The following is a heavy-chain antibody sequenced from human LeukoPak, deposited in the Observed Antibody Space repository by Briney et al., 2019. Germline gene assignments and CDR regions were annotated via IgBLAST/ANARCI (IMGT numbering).Heavy chain of an antibody. CDR3: ARSARSYYYYYMDV. V-gene: IGHV4-4*07. D-gene: IGHD6-25*01. CDR2: IYTSGST. J-gene: IGHJ6*03. Sequence: SETLSLTCTVSGGSISSYYWSWIRQPAGKGLEWIGRIYTSGSTNYNPSLKSRVTMSVDTSKNQFSLKLSSVIAADTAVYYCARSARSYYYYYMDVWGKGTTVTVSS. CDR1: GGSISSYY.